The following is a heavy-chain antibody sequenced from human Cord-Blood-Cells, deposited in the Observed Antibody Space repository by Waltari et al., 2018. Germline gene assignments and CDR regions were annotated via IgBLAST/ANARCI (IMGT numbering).Heavy chain of an antibody. Sequence: QVQLQQWGAGPLKPSETLSLTCAVYGGSFSGYYWSWIRQPPGKGLEWIGEINHSGSTNYNPSLKGRVTISVDTSKNQFSLKLSSVTAADTAVYYCARGLRGHYFDYWGQGTLVTVSS. CDR2: INHSGST. CDR1: GGSFSGYY. V-gene: IGHV4-34*01. J-gene: IGHJ4*02. CDR3: ARGLRGHYFDY.